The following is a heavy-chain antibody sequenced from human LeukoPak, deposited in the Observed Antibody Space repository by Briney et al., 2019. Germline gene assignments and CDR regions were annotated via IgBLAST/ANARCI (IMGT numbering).Heavy chain of an antibody. D-gene: IGHD3-16*01. CDR3: TTGLYVRGHQTVDY. CDR2: IKSKTDGGTT. J-gene: IGHJ4*02. Sequence: NPGGSLRLSCAASGFTFSNAWMSWVRQAPGKGLEWVGRIKSKTDGGTTDYAAPVKGRFTISRDDSKNTLYLQMNSLKTEDTAVYYCTTGLYVRGHQTVDYWGQGTLVTVSS. CDR1: GFTFSNAW. V-gene: IGHV3-15*01.